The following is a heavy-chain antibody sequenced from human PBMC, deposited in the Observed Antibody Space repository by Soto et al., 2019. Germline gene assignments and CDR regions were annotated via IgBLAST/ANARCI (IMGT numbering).Heavy chain of an antibody. J-gene: IGHJ1*01. CDR1: GFTFSSDA. CDR3: AKGVPGIAVAGTGYFQH. CDR2: ISGSGDST. D-gene: IGHD6-19*01. Sequence: EVQLLESGGGLVQPGGSLRLSCAASGFTFSSDAMSWVRQARGKGLEWVSGISGSGDSTYYADSVKGRFTISRDNSKNTLYLQMNSLRAEDTAVYYCAKGVPGIAVAGTGYFQHWGQGTLVTVSS. V-gene: IGHV3-23*01.